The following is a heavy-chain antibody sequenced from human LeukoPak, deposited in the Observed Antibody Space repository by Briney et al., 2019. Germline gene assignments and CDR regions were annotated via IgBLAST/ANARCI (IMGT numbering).Heavy chain of an antibody. CDR3: ARDMGGIEGYYFDY. CDR1: GFTFSSYS. Sequence: GGSLRLSCAASGFTFSSYSMNWVRQAPGKGLEWVSSISSSSYIYYADSVKGRFTIPRDNAKNSLYLQMNSLRAEDTAVYYCARDMGGIEGYYFDYWGQGTLVTVSS. J-gene: IGHJ4*02. CDR2: ISSSSYI. V-gene: IGHV3-21*01. D-gene: IGHD2-21*01.